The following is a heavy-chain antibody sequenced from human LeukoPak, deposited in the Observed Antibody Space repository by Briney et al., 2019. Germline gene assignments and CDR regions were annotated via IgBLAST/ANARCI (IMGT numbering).Heavy chain of an antibody. CDR1: GGSISSYY. V-gene: IGHV4-59*01. Sequence: SETLSLTCTVSGGSISSYYWSWIRQPAGKGLEWIGYIYYSGSTNYNPPLKSRVTISVDTSKSQFSLKLSSVTAADTAVYYCARAQNYDILTRGAGSSNAFDIWGQGTMVTVSS. J-gene: IGHJ3*02. CDR2: IYYSGST. CDR3: ARAQNYDILTRGAGSSNAFDI. D-gene: IGHD3-9*01.